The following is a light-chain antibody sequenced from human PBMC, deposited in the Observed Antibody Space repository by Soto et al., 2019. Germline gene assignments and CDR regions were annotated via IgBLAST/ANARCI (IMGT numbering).Light chain of an antibody. J-gene: IGKJ1*01. Sequence: DLQMTQSPSSLSASVGDRVTITCRASQGITKYLAWYQQKSGKVPELLIYAASTLQSGVPSRFSGSGSVTDFTLSVNSVQPEDAATYYCLNYYSPQWTFGQGSKVEIK. CDR1: QGITKY. CDR2: AAS. V-gene: IGKV1-27*01. CDR3: LNYYSPQWT.